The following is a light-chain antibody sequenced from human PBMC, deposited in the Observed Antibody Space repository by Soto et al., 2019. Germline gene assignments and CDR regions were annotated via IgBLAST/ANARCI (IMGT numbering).Light chain of an antibody. CDR3: QQSYSNPLT. CDR1: KTVNKKY. Sequence: TQSPSTLSSTPAERATHSCRTSKTVNKKYLGWYQQKPGKAPKLLIYAASSLQSGVPSRFSGSGSGTDFTLTISSLQPEGFVTYYCQQSYSNPLTFGGGTKVDIK. CDR2: AAS. J-gene: IGKJ4*01. V-gene: IGKV1-39*01.